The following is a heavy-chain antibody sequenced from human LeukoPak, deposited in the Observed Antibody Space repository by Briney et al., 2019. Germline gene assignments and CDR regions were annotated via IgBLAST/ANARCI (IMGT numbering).Heavy chain of an antibody. CDR2: ISANNGNR. CDR3: ARQGYGGHSRGAADS. CDR1: GYTFTNYG. Sequence: ASVKVSCKASGYTFTNYGISWVRQAPGQGLEWMGWISANNGNRNYALKLQDRVSMTTDTSTSTAYMELRSLRSDDTAVYYCARQGYGGHSRGAADSWGQGTLVTVSS. V-gene: IGHV1-18*01. D-gene: IGHD4-23*01. J-gene: IGHJ4*02.